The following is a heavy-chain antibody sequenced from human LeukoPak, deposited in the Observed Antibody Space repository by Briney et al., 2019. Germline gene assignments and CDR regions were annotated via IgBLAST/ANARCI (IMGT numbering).Heavy chain of an antibody. CDR2: INPSGGST. CDR3: ARDLGDGYYRSSYFDY. CDR1: GYTFTSYY. V-gene: IGHV1-46*01. J-gene: IGHJ4*02. D-gene: IGHD5-24*01. Sequence: ASVKVSCKASGYTFTSYYMHWVRQAPGQGLEWMGLINPSGGSTSYAQKFQGRVTMTRDTSTSTVYMELSSLRSEDTAVYYCARDLGDGYYRSSYFDYWGQGTLVTVSS.